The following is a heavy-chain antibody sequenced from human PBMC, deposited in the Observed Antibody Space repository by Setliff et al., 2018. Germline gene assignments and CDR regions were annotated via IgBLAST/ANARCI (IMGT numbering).Heavy chain of an antibody. CDR1: GFTFSSHW. Sequence: GGSLRLSCAASGFTFSSHWMTWVRQAPGKGLEWVANINQDGSETYYVDSLKGRFSVSRDNAKNSLYLQMNSLRAEDTAVYYCARAGLPYAADVWGQGTKVTVSS. J-gene: IGHJ3*01. CDR2: INQDGSET. CDR3: ARAGLPYAADV. D-gene: IGHD2-21*02. V-gene: IGHV3-7*01.